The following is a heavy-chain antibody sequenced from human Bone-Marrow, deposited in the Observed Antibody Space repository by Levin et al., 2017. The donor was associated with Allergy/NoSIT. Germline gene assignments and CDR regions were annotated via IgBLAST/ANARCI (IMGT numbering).Heavy chain of an antibody. J-gene: IGHJ6*03. CDR2: IYYSGST. CDR3: AREAKWLPNYYYYYYMDV. D-gene: IGHD3-22*01. V-gene: IGHV4-31*03. Sequence: PSETLSLTCTVSGGSISSGGYYWSWIRQHPGKGLEWIGYIYYSGSTYYNPSLKSRVTISVDTSKNQFSLKLSSVTAADTAVYYCAREAKWLPNYYYYYYMDVWGKGTTVTVSS. CDR1: GGSISSGGYY.